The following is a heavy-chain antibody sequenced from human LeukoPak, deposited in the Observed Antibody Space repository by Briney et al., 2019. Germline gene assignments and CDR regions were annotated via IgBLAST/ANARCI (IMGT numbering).Heavy chain of an antibody. D-gene: IGHD3-10*01. CDR1: GFMFSSYG. CDR2: IRYDGSNK. CDR3: AKLSPIDTSGDY. V-gene: IGHV3-30*02. J-gene: IGHJ4*02. Sequence: GGSLRLSCAASGFMFSSYGMHWVRQAPGKGLEWVAFIRYDGSNKYSGDSVRGRFTISRDNSKNTLYLQMNSLRAEDTAVYYCAKLSPIDTSGDYWGQGTLVTVSS.